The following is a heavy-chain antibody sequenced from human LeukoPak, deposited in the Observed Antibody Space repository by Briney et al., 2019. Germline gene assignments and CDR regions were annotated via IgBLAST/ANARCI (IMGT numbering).Heavy chain of an antibody. CDR2: ITAYNGNR. J-gene: IGHJ4*02. V-gene: IGHV1-18*01. Sequence: ASVKVSCKTSGYTFSNYGISWVRQAPGQGLEWMGWITAYNGNRLYAQRFQGRITLTTDTSTSTAYMELRGLRSDDTAVYYCARPIRTTGQEGGYWGQGTLVTVSS. CDR1: GYTFSNYG. D-gene: IGHD1-14*01. CDR3: ARPIRTTGQEGGY.